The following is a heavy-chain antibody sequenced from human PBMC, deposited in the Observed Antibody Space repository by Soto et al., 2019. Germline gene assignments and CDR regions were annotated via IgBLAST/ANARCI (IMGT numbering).Heavy chain of an antibody. J-gene: IGHJ6*02. D-gene: IGHD3-10*01. Sequence: SLTCTVSGDSISRYYWSWIRQSPGKGLEWIGYIYDGGSTRYNPSLRSRVTISADTSENQFSLKLSSVTAADTAVYYCARAPTYSYGSGSPYYFYAMDVWGQGITVTVSS. CDR2: IYDGGST. CDR3: ARAPTYSYGSGSPYYFYAMDV. V-gene: IGHV4-59*01. CDR1: GDSISRYY.